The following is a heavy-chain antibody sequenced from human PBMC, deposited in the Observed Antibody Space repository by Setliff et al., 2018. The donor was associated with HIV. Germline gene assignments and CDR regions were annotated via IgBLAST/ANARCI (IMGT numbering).Heavy chain of an antibody. V-gene: IGHV4-39*01. J-gene: IGHJ5*02. CDR2: IYYSGST. D-gene: IGHD3-10*01. CDR3: VPELLWFGELSHWFDP. CDR1: GGSISSSRYY. Sequence: SETLSLTCTVSGGSISSSRYYWGWLRQPPGKGLEWIGLIYYSGSTYYNPSLKSRVTISVDTSKNQFSLKLCSVTAADTAVYYCVPELLWFGELSHWFDPWGQGTLVTVSS.